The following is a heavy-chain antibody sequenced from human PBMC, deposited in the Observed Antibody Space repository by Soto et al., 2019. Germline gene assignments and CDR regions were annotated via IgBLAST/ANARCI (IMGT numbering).Heavy chain of an antibody. CDR1: GGSISSYY. CDR2: IYYSGST. J-gene: IGHJ6*03. V-gene: IGHV4-59*01. Sequence: SETLSLTCTVSGGSISSYYWSWIRQPPGKGLEWIGYIYYSGSTNYNPSLKSRVTISVDTSKNQFSLKLSSVTAADTAVYYCARGSFDYYYYYMDVWDKGTTVTVSS. CDR3: ARGSFDYYYYYMDV.